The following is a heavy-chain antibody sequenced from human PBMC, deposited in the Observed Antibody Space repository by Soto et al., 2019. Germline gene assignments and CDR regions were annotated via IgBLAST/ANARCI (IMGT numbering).Heavy chain of an antibody. CDR1: GGSFSGYY. V-gene: IGHV4-34*01. J-gene: IGHJ4*02. D-gene: IGHD5-12*01. Sequence: SETLSLTCAVYGGSFSGYYWSWIRQPPGKGLEWIGEINHSGSTNYNPSLKSRVTISLDTSKNQFTLKLSSVTAAHTAVYYCATGTQGAGKRDGYNHGPHDYWGQGTLVTVSS. CDR2: INHSGST. CDR3: ATGTQGAGKRDGYNHGPHDY.